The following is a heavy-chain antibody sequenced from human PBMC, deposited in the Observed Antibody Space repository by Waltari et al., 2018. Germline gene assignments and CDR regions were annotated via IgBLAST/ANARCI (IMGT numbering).Heavy chain of an antibody. CDR3: ARQGTMIQGAFDI. CDR2: MYYSGHT. V-gene: IGHV4-61*01. CDR1: GVSVNSAPYS. J-gene: IGHJ3*02. D-gene: IGHD3-10*01. Sequence: QVQLQESGPGLVKPSETLSLICTVSGVSVNSAPYSWSWIRQTPGKGLEWIGYMYYSGHTKYNPSLKSRLTISVDTSKKHVSLNLSSVTAADTAMYYCARQGTMIQGAFDIWGQGTMVTVSS.